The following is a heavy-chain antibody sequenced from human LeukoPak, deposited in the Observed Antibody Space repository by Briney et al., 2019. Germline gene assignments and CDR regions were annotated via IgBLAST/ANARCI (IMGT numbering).Heavy chain of an antibody. CDR3: VGGPGWVFDL. Sequence: GRSLRLSCAASGFTFSNYGIHWVRQAPGRGLEWVAVISYDGNKKYYADSVKGRFTISRDNSKNTLYLQMNTLRAEDTAVYHCVGGPGWVFDLWGRGTLVTVTS. V-gene: IGHV3-30*03. CDR2: ISYDGNKK. D-gene: IGHD6-19*01. J-gene: IGHJ2*01. CDR1: GFTFSNYG.